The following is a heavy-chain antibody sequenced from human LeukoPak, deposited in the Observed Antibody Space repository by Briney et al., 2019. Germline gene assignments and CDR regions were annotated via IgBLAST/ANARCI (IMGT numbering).Heavy chain of an antibody. CDR1: GFTFSSYS. Sequence: GGSLRLSCAASGFTFSSYSMNWVRQAPGKGLEWVSSISSSSSYIYYADSAKGRFTISRDNAKNSLYLQMNSLRAEDTAVYYCARDESCSSTSCIYYYYYMDVWGKGTTVTVSS. CDR3: ARDESCSSTSCIYYYYYMDV. J-gene: IGHJ6*03. D-gene: IGHD2-2*01. V-gene: IGHV3-21*01. CDR2: ISSSSSYI.